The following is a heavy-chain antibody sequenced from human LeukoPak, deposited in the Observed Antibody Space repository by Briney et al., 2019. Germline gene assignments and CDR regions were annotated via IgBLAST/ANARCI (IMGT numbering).Heavy chain of an antibody. J-gene: IGHJ6*04. CDR3: ARGCSGGSCPTGPMDV. CDR1: GFTFSSYS. D-gene: IGHD2-15*01. CDR2: ISSSSSYI. V-gene: IGHV3-21*01. Sequence: GGSLRLSCAASGFTFSSYSMNWVRQAPGKGLEWVSSISSSSSYIYYADSVKGRFTISRDNAKNSLYLQMNSLRVEDTAVYYCARGCSGGSCPTGPMDVWGKGTTVTVSS.